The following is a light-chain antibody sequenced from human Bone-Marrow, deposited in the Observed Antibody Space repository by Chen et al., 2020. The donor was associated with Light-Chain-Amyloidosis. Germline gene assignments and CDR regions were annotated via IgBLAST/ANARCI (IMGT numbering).Light chain of an antibody. CDR2: RDT. J-gene: IGLJ2*01. V-gene: IGLV3-25*03. CDR3: QSADSSGTYEVI. CDR1: DFXTKY. Sequence: SYELTQPPSVSVSPEQTARITCSGDDFXTKYAYWYHQKPGQAPVLVIHRDTERPSGISERFSGSSSGTTATLTISGVXAEDEADYHCQSADSSGTYEVIFGGGTKLTVL.